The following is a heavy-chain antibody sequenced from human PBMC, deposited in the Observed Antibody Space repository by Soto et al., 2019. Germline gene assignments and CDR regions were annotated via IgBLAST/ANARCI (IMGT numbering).Heavy chain of an antibody. CDR3: AKVSLGALTFTDYYYYGLDV. CDR2: ISGGGGST. J-gene: IGHJ6*02. CDR1: GFTFSTYA. V-gene: IGHV3-23*01. Sequence: LRLSCAASGFTFSTYAMNWVRQAPGKGLEWVSAISGGGGSTYYADSVKGRVTISRDNSKNTLYLQMNSRRAEDTAVYYCAKVSLGALTFTDYYYYGLDVWRQGTTVAVSS. D-gene: IGHD1-26*01.